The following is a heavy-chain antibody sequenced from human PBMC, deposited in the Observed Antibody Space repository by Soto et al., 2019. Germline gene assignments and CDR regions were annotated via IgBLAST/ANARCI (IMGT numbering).Heavy chain of an antibody. D-gene: IGHD3-10*01. J-gene: IGHJ4*02. Sequence: SETLSLTCTVSGGSISSSDYYWSWIRQPPGKGLEWIGYIYYSGSTYYNPSLKSRVTISVDTSKNQFSLKLSSVTAADTAVYYCARATRIRVTMVRGPHDYWGQGTLVTVSS. CDR1: GGSISSSDYY. CDR2: IYYSGST. V-gene: IGHV4-30-4*01. CDR3: ARATRIRVTMVRGPHDY.